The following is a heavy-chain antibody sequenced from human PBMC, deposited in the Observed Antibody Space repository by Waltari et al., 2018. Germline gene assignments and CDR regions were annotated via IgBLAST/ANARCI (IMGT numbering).Heavy chain of an antibody. CDR2: INDDGSVT. Sequence: EVQLVESGGGLVQPGGSLRLSCAASGFTFRNFWRHWVRQAPGKGLVGVSRINDDGSVTNYADSGKGRFTMSRDNAQNTLYLQMDSLRAEDTAVYYCSRDDRGYQSFDYWGQGTLVTVSS. CDR1: GFTFRNFW. V-gene: IGHV3-74*01. CDR3: SRDDRGYQSFDY. D-gene: IGHD3-10*01. J-gene: IGHJ4*02.